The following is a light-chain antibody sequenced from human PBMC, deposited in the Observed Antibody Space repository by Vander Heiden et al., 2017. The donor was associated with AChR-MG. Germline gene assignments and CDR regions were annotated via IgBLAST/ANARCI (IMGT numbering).Light chain of an antibody. J-gene: IGKJ1*01. CDR1: QSLLHSDGKTY. V-gene: IGKV2-29*02. Sequence: DIVMTQTPLSLSVTPGQPASISCKSSQSLLHSDGKTYLYWYLQKPGQSPRLLINEVSTRSSGVPDRFSGSGSVTIFTLKISRVEAEDVGIYYCMQDKHLPRTFGQGTRVEIK. CDR2: EVS. CDR3: MQDKHLPRT.